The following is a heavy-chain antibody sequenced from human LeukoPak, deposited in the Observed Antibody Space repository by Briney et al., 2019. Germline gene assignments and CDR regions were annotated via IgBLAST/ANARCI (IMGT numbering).Heavy chain of an antibody. CDR3: ARTYCGDDCYYSYFDY. D-gene: IGHD2-21*02. Sequence: GESLKISCKGSGYSFTTYWIGWVRQMPGKGLEWMGIIYPGESDTRYSPSFQGQVTISADKSINTAYLQWSSLKASDTAMYYCARTYCGDDCYYSYFDYWGQGTLVTVSS. V-gene: IGHV5-51*01. J-gene: IGHJ4*02. CDR2: IYPGESDT. CDR1: GYSFTTYW.